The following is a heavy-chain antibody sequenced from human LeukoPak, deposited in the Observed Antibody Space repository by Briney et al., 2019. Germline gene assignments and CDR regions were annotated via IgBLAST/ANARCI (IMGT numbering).Heavy chain of an antibody. CDR3: ASPYSSGWIHFYFAY. D-gene: IGHD6-19*01. V-gene: IGHV3-30*19. J-gene: IGHJ4*02. CDR1: GGGFGNYG. CDR2: ISYDGSNT. Sequence: SCKASGGGFGNYGITWVRQAPGQGLEWVAAISYDGSNTYYADSVKGRFTISRDNFKSTLYLQMNSLRPEDTAVYYCASPYSSGWIHFYFAYWGQGTLVTVSS.